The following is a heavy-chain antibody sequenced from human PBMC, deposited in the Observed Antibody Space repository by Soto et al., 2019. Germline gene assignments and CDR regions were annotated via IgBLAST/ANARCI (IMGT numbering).Heavy chain of an antibody. J-gene: IGHJ4*02. CDR1: GFTFSDAW. CDR3: PTSGRSWDYFDY. Sequence: PGGSLRLSCVASGFTFSDAWMSWVRQAPGKGLEWVGRIKRKTEGETTDYAAPVKGRFTISRDDSKNTVYLQMNSLTTEDTAVYYCPTSGRSWDYFDYWGQGILVTVSS. V-gene: IGHV3-15*01. D-gene: IGHD6-13*01. CDR2: IKRKTEGETT.